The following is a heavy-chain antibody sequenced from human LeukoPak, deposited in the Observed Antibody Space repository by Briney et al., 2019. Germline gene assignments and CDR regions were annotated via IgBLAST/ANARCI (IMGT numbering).Heavy chain of an antibody. CDR3: ARDSHIAAADY. V-gene: IGHV3-20*01. CDR2: INWNGGST. CDR1: GFTFSSYG. J-gene: IGHJ4*02. Sequence: GGSLRLSCAASGFTFSSYGMSWVRQAPGKGLEWVSGINWNGGSTGYADSVKGRFTISRDNAKNSLYLQMNSLRAEDTALYHCARDSHIAAADYWGQGTLVTVSS. D-gene: IGHD6-13*01.